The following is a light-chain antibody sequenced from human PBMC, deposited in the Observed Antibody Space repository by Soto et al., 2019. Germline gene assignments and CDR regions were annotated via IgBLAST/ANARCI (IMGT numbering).Light chain of an antibody. CDR3: QSYDSSLSGVA. J-gene: IGLJ2*01. Sequence: QSVLTQPPSVSGAPGQRVTISCTGSSSNIGAGYDVHWYQQPPGSAPKLLIYGNSNRPSGVPDRFSGSKSGTSASLAITGLQAEDEADYYCQSYDSSLSGVAFGGGTQLTVL. CDR1: SSNIGAGYD. CDR2: GNS. V-gene: IGLV1-40*01.